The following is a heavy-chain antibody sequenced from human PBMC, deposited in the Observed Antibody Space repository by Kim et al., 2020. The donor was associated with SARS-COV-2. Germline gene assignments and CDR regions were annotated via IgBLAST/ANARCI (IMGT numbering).Heavy chain of an antibody. CDR1: GFTFSNAW. D-gene: IGHD1-1*01. CDR3: TTDERGDY. Sequence: GGSLRLSCAASGFTFSNAWMSWVRQAPGKGLEWVGRIKSKTDDGTTDYAAPVKGRFTISRDDSKNTLYLQMNSLKTEDTAVYYCTTDERGDYWGQGTLVTVSS. J-gene: IGHJ4*02. V-gene: IGHV3-15*01. CDR2: IKSKTDDGTT.